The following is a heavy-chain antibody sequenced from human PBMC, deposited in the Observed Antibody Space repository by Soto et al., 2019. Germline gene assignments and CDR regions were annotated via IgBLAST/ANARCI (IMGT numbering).Heavy chain of an antibody. Sequence: ASVKVSCKASGYTFTAYYIHWVRQAPGHGLEWMGFISPNSGGTQFAPKFQGLVTMTGDTSLSTVYMDLSRLRSAADTAVYYCARDTYSGYDFGLWGQGTLVTVSS. CDR1: GYTFTAYY. D-gene: IGHD5-12*01. CDR3: ARDTYSGYDFGL. CDR2: ISPNSGGT. V-gene: IGHV1-2*04. J-gene: IGHJ5*02.